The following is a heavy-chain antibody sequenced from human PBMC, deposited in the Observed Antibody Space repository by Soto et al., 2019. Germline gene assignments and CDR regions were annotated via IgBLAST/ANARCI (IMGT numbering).Heavy chain of an antibody. D-gene: IGHD4-17*01. CDR3: ARGIRGTTSWFDP. Sequence: PSETLSLTCTVSGGSISSYYWSWIRQPPGKGLEWIGYIYYSGSTNYNPSLKSRVTISVDTSKNQFSLKLSSVTAADTAVYYCARGIRGTTSWFDPWGQGTLVTVSS. CDR2: IYYSGST. J-gene: IGHJ5*02. CDR1: GGSISSYY. V-gene: IGHV4-59*01.